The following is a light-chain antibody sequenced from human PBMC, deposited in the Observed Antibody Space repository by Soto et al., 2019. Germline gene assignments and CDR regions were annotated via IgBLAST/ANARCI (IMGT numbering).Light chain of an antibody. V-gene: IGLV2-8*01. CDR1: SSDVGKYDY. J-gene: IGLJ1*01. CDR3: NSYVAGSKV. CDR2: EVS. Sequence: QSALTQPPSASGSPGQSVTISCTGTSSDVGKYDYVSWFQHHPGKAPKLIIYEVSKRPSGVPDRFSGSKSGSTASLTVSGLQTEDEAEYYCNSYVAGSKVFGTGTKVTVL.